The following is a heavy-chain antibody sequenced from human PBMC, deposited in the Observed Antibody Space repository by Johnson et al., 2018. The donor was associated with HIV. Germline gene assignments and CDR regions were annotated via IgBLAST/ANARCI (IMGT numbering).Heavy chain of an antibody. J-gene: IGHJ3*02. CDR1: GFTFSSSA. D-gene: IGHD3-10*02. CDR2: ISYDGSNK. CDR3: ARDFMYAFDI. Sequence: QVQLVESGGGVVQPGRSLRLSCAASGFTFSSSAMHWVRQAPGKGLEWVAVISYDGSNKYYADSVKGRFTISRDNSKNTLYLQMNSLRAEDTAVYYCARDFMYAFDIWGQGTMVTVSS. V-gene: IGHV3-30*04.